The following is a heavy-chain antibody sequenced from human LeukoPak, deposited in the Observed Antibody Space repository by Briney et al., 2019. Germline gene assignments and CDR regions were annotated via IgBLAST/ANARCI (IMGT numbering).Heavy chain of an antibody. CDR1: GFTFSDHK. CDR2: MSCSLI. Sequence: GGSLRLSCAATGFTFSDHKRGWVGQAQGKGREGTSYMSCSLIYYADSVNGRFTISRDNAKNSLYLQMSSLRAEDSAVYFCERRSLTTGGHAFDVWGQGTLVTVSS. V-gene: IGHV3-11*01. J-gene: IGHJ3*01. D-gene: IGHD1-1*01. CDR3: ERRSLTTGGHAFDV.